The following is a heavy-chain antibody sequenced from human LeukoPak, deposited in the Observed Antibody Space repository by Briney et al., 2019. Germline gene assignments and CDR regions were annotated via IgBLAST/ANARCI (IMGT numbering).Heavy chain of an antibody. CDR1: GYTXTSYY. Sequence: GASVKVSCKASGYTXTSYYMHWVRQAPGQGLEWMGIINPSGGSTSYAQKFQGRVTMTRDTSTSTVYMELSSLRSEDTAVYYCARDRHPTYYYDSSGYSDAFDIWGQGTMVTVSS. J-gene: IGHJ3*02. D-gene: IGHD3-22*01. CDR2: INPSGGST. V-gene: IGHV1-46*01. CDR3: ARDRHPTYYYDSSGYSDAFDI.